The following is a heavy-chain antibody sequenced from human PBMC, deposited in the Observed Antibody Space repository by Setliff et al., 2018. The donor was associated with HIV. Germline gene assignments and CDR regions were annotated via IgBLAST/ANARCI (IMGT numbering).Heavy chain of an antibody. Sequence: WVRQAPGGGLEWVGRIKSKSDGGTTSYAAPVKDRFTISRDDSRNTLYLQMNSMKSDDTATYYCVGHYYDPLTGYYVWFFDVWGRGTLVTVSS. V-gene: IGHV3-15*05. CDR2: IKSKSDGGTT. J-gene: IGHJ2*01. CDR3: VGHYYDPLTGYYVWFFDV. D-gene: IGHD3-9*01.